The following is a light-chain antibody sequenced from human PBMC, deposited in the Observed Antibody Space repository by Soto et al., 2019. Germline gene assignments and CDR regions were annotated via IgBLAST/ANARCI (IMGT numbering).Light chain of an antibody. CDR1: QGISSY. V-gene: IGKV1-8*01. CDR2: AAS. J-gene: IGKJ1*01. Sequence: AMRMTQSPSSLSASTGDRVTITCRASQGISSYLAWYQQKPGKAPKLLIYAASTLQSGVPSRFSGSGSGTDFTLTISSLQPEDFATYYCQQFHSFSRTFGQGTKVDIK. CDR3: QQFHSFSRT.